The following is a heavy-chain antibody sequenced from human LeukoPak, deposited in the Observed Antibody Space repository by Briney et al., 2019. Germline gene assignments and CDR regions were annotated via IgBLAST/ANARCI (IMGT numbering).Heavy chain of an antibody. Sequence: GASVKVSCKASGYTFTAYYMHWVRQAPGQGLEWMGRINPNSGDTIYAQNFQGRVTVTRDTSISTAYMELSRLRSDDTAVYYCACWGGGNQGHWGQGTLVTDSS. CDR1: GYTFTAYY. V-gene: IGHV1-2*06. CDR3: ACWGGGNQGH. CDR2: INPNSGDT. J-gene: IGHJ4*02. D-gene: IGHD4-23*01.